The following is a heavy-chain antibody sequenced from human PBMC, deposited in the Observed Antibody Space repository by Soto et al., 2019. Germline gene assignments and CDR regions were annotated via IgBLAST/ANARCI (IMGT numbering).Heavy chain of an antibody. CDR1: GFTVSSNY. J-gene: IGHJ3*02. V-gene: IGHV3-53*01. D-gene: IGHD3-22*01. CDR2: IYSGGST. CDR3: ARDLYYYDSSGYSKAAFDI. Sequence: PGGSLRLSCAASGFTVSSNYMSWVRQAPGKGLEWVSVIYSGGSTYYADSVKGRFTISRDNSKNTLYLQMNSLRAEDTAVYYCARDLYYYDSSGYSKAAFDIWGQGTMVTVSS.